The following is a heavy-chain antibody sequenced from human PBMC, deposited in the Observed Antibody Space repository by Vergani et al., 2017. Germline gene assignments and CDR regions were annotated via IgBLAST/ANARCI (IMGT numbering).Heavy chain of an antibody. CDR3: TTISYGDYIDY. CDR2: IKSKTDGGTT. Sequence: EVQLVESGGGLVKPGGSLRLSCAASGFTFSNAWMSWVRQAPGKGLEWVGRIKSKTDGGTTDYAAPVKGRFTISRDDSKNTLYLQINSLKTEDTAVYYCTTISYGDYIDYWGQGTLVTVSS. CDR1: GFTFSNAW. V-gene: IGHV3-15*01. D-gene: IGHD4-17*01. J-gene: IGHJ4*02.